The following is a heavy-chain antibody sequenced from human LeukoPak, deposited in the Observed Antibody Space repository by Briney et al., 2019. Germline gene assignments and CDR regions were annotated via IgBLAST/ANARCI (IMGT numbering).Heavy chain of an antibody. CDR1: GFTFSSYA. CDR3: ARDSPNPTWYYYYYMDV. Sequence: PGGSLRLSCAASGFTFSSYAMHWVRQAPGKGLEWVAVISYDGSNKYYADSMKGRFTISRDNSKNTLYLQMNSLRAEDTAVYYCARDSPNPTWYYYYYMDVWGKGTTVTVSS. J-gene: IGHJ6*03. V-gene: IGHV3-30*01. CDR2: ISYDGSNK.